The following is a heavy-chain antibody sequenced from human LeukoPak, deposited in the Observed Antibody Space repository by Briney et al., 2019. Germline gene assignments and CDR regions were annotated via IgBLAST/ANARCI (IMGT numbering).Heavy chain of an antibody. CDR2: ISDYNGYT. J-gene: IGHJ5*02. CDR1: GYTFTNYG. Sequence: ASVTVSCKASGYTFTNYGISWVRQAPGQGLEWMGWISDYNGYTSYAQKFQGRVTMTTDTSTNTAYMELRSLGSDDTAVYYCARQRPAWFDPWGQGTLVTVSS. V-gene: IGHV1-18*01. CDR3: ARQRPAWFDP.